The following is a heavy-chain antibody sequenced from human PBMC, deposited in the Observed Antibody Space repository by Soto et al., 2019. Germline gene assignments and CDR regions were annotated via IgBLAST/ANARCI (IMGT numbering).Heavy chain of an antibody. CDR3: AKDPGVVVTAPDY. Sequence: LRLSCAASGFTFSSYAMNWVRQAPGKGLEWVSAISGSGGSTYYVDSVKGRFTISRDNSRNTLYLQMNSLRAEDTAVYYCAKDPGVVVTAPDYWGQGTLGTVSS. CDR2: ISGSGGST. D-gene: IGHD2-21*02. J-gene: IGHJ4*02. CDR1: GFTFSSYA. V-gene: IGHV3-23*01.